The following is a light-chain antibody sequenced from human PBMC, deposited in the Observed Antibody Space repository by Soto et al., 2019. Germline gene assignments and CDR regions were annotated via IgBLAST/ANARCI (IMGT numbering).Light chain of an antibody. CDR1: SSDVGGYNY. V-gene: IGLV2-14*03. J-gene: IGLJ1*01. Sequence: QSALTQPASVSGSPGQSITISCTGTSSDVGGYNYVSWYQHHPGKAPKLMIYDVSNRPSGVSNRFSGSKSGNTASLTISGLQSEDESDYYSSSYTTSNTRQIVLGTGTKVTVL. CDR3: SSYTTSNTRQIV. CDR2: DVS.